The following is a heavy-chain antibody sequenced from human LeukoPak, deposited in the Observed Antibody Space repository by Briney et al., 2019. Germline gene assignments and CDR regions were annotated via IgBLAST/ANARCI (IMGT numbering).Heavy chain of an antibody. CDR3: ARDHGYCTGGGCDDPLDY. J-gene: IGHJ4*02. CDR2: IYYSGST. CDR1: GGSISSYY. V-gene: IGHV4-59*12. D-gene: IGHD2-8*02. Sequence: SETLSLTCTVSGGSISSYYWSWIRQPPGKGLEWIGYIYYSGSTNYNPSLKSRVTISVDTSKNQFSLKLSSVTAADTAVYYCARDHGYCTGGGCDDPLDYWGQGTLVIVSS.